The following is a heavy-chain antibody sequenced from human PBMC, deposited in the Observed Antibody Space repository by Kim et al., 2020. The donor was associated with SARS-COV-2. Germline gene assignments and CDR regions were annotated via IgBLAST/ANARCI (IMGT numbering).Heavy chain of an antibody. V-gene: IGHV1-18*01. CDR3: ARDRLTVVTSQFFDY. D-gene: IGHD2-21*02. Sequence: QKLQGRVTMTTDTSTSTAYMELRSLRSDDTAVYYCARDRLTVVTSQFFDYWGQGTLVTVSS. J-gene: IGHJ4*02.